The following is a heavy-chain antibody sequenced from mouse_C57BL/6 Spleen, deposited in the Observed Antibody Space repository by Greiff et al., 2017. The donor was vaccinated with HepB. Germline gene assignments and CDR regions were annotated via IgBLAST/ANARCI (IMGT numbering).Heavy chain of an antibody. J-gene: IGHJ2*01. Sequence: EVKVVESGGGLVKPGGSLKLSCAASGFTFSDYGMHWVRQAPEKGLEWVAYISSGSSTIYYADTVKGRCTISRDKAKNTLFLKMTILRSEDTAMYYCARGNYVYWGQGTTLTVSS. D-gene: IGHD2-1*01. CDR3: ARGNYVY. CDR1: GFTFSDYG. CDR2: ISSGSSTI. V-gene: IGHV5-17*01.